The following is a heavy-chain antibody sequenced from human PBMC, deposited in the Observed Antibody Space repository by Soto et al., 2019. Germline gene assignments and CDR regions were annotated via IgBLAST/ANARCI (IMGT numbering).Heavy chain of an antibody. V-gene: IGHV4-31*03. D-gene: IGHD1-26*01. CDR1: PASLSSGNYY. CDR2: IYYSGST. Sequence: QVQLQESGPGLVKPSQTLSLTCTVSPASLSSGNYYWTWIRQNPGKGLEWIGYIYYSGSTYYNPSLKSRVTISVDTSMNQFSLKLSSVTAADTAMYYCARGMGRYYFDYWGQGTLVTFSS. CDR3: ARGMGRYYFDY. J-gene: IGHJ4*02.